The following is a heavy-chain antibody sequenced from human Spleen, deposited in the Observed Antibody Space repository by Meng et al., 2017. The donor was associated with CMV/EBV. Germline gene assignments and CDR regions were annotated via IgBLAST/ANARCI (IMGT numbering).Heavy chain of an antibody. Sequence: ASVKVSCKVSGYTLTELSRHWVRQAPGKGLEWMGGFDPEDGETIYAQKFQGRVTMTEDISTDTAYMELSSLRSEDTAVYYCATGRRGGYYYYGMDVWGQGTTVTVSS. J-gene: IGHJ6*02. CDR2: FDPEDGET. V-gene: IGHV1-24*01. CDR3: ATGRRGGYYYYGMDV. CDR1: GYTLTELS.